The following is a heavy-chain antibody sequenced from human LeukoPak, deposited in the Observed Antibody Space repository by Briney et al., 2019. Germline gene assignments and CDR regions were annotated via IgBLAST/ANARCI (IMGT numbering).Heavy chain of an antibody. Sequence: SETLSLTCTVSGYSISSGYYWGWIRQPPGKGLEWIGSIYHSGSTYYNPSLKSRVTISVDTSKNQFSLKLSSVTAADTAVYCCARDGKYCSGGSCSGDYWGQGTLVTVSS. D-gene: IGHD2-15*01. CDR1: GYSISSGYY. V-gene: IGHV4-38-2*02. J-gene: IGHJ4*02. CDR3: ARDGKYCSGGSCSGDY. CDR2: IYHSGST.